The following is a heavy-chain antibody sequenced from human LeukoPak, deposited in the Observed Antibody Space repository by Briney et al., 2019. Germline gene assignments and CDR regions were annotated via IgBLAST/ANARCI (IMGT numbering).Heavy chain of an antibody. D-gene: IGHD3-16*01. CDR3: AKDSPVMGMDV. J-gene: IGHJ6*02. V-gene: IGHV3-23*01. CDR1: GFTFTSDA. Sequence: GGSLRLSCVASGFTFTSDAMIWVRQAPGKGLEWVSSTVSRGTTQYADSVKGRFTVSRDTSKNTLYLQMNSLRAEDTAVYYCAKDSPVMGMDVWGQGTTVTVSS. CDR2: TVSRGTT.